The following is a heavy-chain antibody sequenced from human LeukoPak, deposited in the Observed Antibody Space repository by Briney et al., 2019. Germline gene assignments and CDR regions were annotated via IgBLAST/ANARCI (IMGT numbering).Heavy chain of an antibody. J-gene: IGHJ4*02. V-gene: IGHV2-70*04. CDR1: GFSLRTSGMR. CDR2: IDWDDDK. Sequence: SGPTLLHPTQTLTLTYTFSGFSLRTSGMRGGWIRQPPGKALEWLSHIDWDDDKFYSTSLKTRLTISKDTSKNQVVLTMTNMDPVDTATYYCARTPYCGGDCYVDYWGQGTLVTVSS. CDR3: ARTPYCGGDCYVDY. D-gene: IGHD2-21*02.